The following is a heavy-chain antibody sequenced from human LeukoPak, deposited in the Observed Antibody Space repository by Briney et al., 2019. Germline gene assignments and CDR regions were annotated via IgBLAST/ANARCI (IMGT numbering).Heavy chain of an antibody. J-gene: IGHJ5*02. CDR1: GGSFSGYY. D-gene: IGHD3-10*01. V-gene: IGHV4-34*01. Sequence: SETLSLTCAVYGGSFSGYYWSWIRQPPGKGLEWIGEINHSGSTNYNPSLKSRITISVDTSKNQFSLKLSSVTAADTAVYYCARGQGVLLWFGELKSWFDPWGQGTLATVSS. CDR2: INHSGST. CDR3: ARGQGVLLWFGELKSWFDP.